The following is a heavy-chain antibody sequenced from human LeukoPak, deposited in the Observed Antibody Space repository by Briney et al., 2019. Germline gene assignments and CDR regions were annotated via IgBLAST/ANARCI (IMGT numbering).Heavy chain of an antibody. J-gene: IGHJ6*02. CDR2: ISGSGGST. V-gene: IGHV3-23*01. CDR3: ARDXXXXYYYHMDV. Sequence: PGGSLRLSCAASGFTFSNYAMTWVRQAPGKGLEWVSAISGSGGSTYYADSVKGRFTISRDNSKNTLYLQMNSLRADDTAVYYCARDXXXXYYYHMDVXGQGTTVTV. CDR1: GFTFSNYA.